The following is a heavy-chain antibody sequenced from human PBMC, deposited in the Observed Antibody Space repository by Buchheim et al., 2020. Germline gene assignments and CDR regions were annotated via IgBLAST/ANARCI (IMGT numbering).Heavy chain of an antibody. V-gene: IGHV4-61*01. CDR2: AFYSGST. Sequence: VQLQESGPGLVKPSETLSLTCSVFGDSVSSGTFYWSWIRRPPGKGLEWIGNAFYSGSTNFNPSLKNRVSISLHSSKNQFSLRLNSVTAADTAVYYCARRRRCGGDCYSIDYWGQGT. D-gene: IGHD2-21*02. J-gene: IGHJ4*02. CDR1: GDSVSSGTFY. CDR3: ARRRRCGGDCYSIDY.